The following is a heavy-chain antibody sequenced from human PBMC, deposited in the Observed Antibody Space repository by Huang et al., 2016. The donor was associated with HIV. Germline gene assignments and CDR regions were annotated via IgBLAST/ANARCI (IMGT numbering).Heavy chain of an antibody. D-gene: IGHD1-26*01. J-gene: IGHJ4*02. CDR3: ARWMSSGSYYYFDF. CDR1: ENNFNTYW. CDR2: IHPGDSDP. Sequence: ELQLVQSGAEVNKPGESLKISCKGSENNFNTYWIGWGRQMPGKGLEWMGIIHPGDSDPRYSPSCRGQVTFSADKYINTAYLQWTYLKASDTAIYYCARWMSSGSYYYFDFWGQGTLVTVSS. V-gene: IGHV5-51*01.